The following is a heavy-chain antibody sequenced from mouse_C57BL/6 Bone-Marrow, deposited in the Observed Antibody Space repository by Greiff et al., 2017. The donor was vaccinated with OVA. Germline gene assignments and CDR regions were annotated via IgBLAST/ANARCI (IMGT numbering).Heavy chain of an antibody. Sequence: LQQSGAELMKPGASVKLSCKATGYTFTGYWIEWVKQRPGHGLEWIGEILPGSGSTNYNEKFKGKATFTADTSSNTAYMQLSSLTTEDSAIYYCARRSPYYGSSLWYFDVWGTGTTVTVSS. CDR3: ARRSPYYGSSLWYFDV. V-gene: IGHV1-9*01. CDR2: ILPGSGST. D-gene: IGHD1-1*01. J-gene: IGHJ1*03. CDR1: GYTFTGYW.